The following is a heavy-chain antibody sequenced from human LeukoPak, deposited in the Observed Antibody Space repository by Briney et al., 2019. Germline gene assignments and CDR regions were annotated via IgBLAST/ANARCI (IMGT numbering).Heavy chain of an antibody. V-gene: IGHV4-34*01. CDR3: ARGPDSGSYFAWFGP. J-gene: IGHJ5*02. Sequence: WETLSLTCAVYGGSFSGYFWNWIRQPPGKGLEWSGKINHSGSTHHNPSLKSRVTISIDTSKNQISLKLSSVTAADTAVYYCARGPDSGSYFAWFGPWGQGTLVTVSS. CDR1: GGSFSGYF. CDR2: INHSGST. D-gene: IGHD3-10*01.